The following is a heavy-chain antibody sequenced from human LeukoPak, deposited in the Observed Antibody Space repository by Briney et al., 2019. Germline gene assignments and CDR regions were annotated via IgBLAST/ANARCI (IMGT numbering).Heavy chain of an antibody. CDR3: ARVGYCSGGSCYPNWFDP. J-gene: IGHJ5*02. CDR2: INTNTGNP. Sequence: GASVKVSCKASGYTFTSYAMNWVRQAPGQGLEWMGWINTNTGNPTYAQGFTGRFVFSLDTSVSTAYQQISSLKAEDTAVYYCARVGYCSGGSCYPNWFDPWGQGTLVTVSS. D-gene: IGHD2-15*01. V-gene: IGHV7-4-1*02. CDR1: GYTFTSYA.